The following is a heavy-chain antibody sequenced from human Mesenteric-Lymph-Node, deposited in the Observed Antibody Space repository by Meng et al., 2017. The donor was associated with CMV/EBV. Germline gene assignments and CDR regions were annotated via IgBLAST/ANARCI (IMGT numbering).Heavy chain of an antibody. CDR2: TYYRSKWYN. CDR1: GDSVSSNSAA. V-gene: IGHV6-1*01. D-gene: IGHD3-22*01. Sequence: SETLSLTCAISGDSVSSNSAAWNWIRQSPSRGLEWLGRTYYRSKWYNDYAVSVKSRITINPDTSKNQFSLQLNSVTPEATAVYYCAGDRYYDNSGRRASYYYGMDVWGQGTTVTVSS. J-gene: IGHJ6*02. CDR3: AGDRYYDNSGRRASYYYGMDV.